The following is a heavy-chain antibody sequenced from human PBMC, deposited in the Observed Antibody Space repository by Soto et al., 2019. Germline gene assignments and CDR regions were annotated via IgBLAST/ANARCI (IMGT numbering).Heavy chain of an antibody. V-gene: IGHV3-23*01. CDR1: GFAFSSHP. J-gene: IGHJ3*01. Sequence: LRLSCAASGFAFSSHPMSWVRQAPERGLEWVSGISDGGDLTYNADSVKGRFTISRDNSKNILFLQMNSLRAEDTALYYCARRAFGSSRSFDLWGQGTMVTVSS. CDR2: ISDGGDLT. D-gene: IGHD6-6*01. CDR3: ARRAFGSSRSFDL.